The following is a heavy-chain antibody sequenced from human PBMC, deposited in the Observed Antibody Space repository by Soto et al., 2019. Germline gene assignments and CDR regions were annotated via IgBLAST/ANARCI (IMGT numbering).Heavy chain of an antibody. CDR3: TCIFSGGYGYGFYYYGMDV. J-gene: IGHJ6*02. V-gene: IGHV4-39*01. CDR1: GGSISSSSYY. Sequence: SETLSLTCTVSGGSISSSSYYWGWIRQPPGKGLEWIGSIYYSGSTYYNPPLKSRVTISVDTSKSQFSLKLSSVTAADTAVYYCTCIFSGGYGYGFYYYGMDVWGQGTTVTVSS. CDR2: IYYSGST. D-gene: IGHD5-18*01.